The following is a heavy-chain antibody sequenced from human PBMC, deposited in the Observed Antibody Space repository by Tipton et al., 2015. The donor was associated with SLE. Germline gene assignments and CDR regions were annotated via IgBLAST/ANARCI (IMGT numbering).Heavy chain of an antibody. Sequence: SLRLSCAASGFTFNYYGLHWVRQAPGKGLEWVAVISHDGYNKYYADSLKGRFSISRDSSKNTFYLQMNSLRADDTAVYYCARDWGRLVAPRVYFDNWGQGTLVTVSS. D-gene: IGHD6-6*01. V-gene: IGHV3-30*03. CDR1: GFTFNYYG. J-gene: IGHJ4*02. CDR2: ISHDGYNK. CDR3: ARDWGRLVAPRVYFDN.